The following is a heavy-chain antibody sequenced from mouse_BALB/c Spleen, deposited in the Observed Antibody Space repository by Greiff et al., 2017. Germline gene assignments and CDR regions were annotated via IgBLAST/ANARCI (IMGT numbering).Heavy chain of an antibody. CDR2: ISYSGST. D-gene: IGHD1-1*01. CDR1: GDSITSGY. J-gene: IGHJ3*01. V-gene: IGHV3-8*02. CDR3: ARYLYGSSAPFAY. Sequence: EVQLQESGPSLVKPSQTLSLTCSVTGDSITSGYWNWIRKFPGNKLEYMGYISYSGSTYYNPSLKSRISITRDTSKNQYYLQLNSVTTEDTATYYCARYLYGSSAPFAYWGQGTLVTVSA.